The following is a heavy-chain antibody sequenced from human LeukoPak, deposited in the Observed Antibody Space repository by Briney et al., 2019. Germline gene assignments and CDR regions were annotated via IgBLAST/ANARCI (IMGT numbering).Heavy chain of an antibody. D-gene: IGHD3-10*01. J-gene: IGHJ4*02. Sequence: GGSLRLSCAASGFTFSNYGMSWVRQAPGKGLEWVSAISGSGGSTNYADSVKGRFTISRDNSKNTLHLQMNSLRAEDTAVYYCAKDIYGSGSYYPDYWGRGTLVTVSS. V-gene: IGHV3-23*01. CDR3: AKDIYGSGSYYPDY. CDR1: GFTFSNYG. CDR2: ISGSGGST.